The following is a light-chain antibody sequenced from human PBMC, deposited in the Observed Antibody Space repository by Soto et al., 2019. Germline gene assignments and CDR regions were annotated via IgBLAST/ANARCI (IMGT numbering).Light chain of an antibody. CDR1: QSIDRW. Sequence: DIQMTQSPSTLPASVGDRVTITCRASQSIDRWLAWYQQRPGKAPELLIYATSTLHIGVPSRFSGSGSGTDFSLTISSLQPEDFATYYCQQSYSSPRFTFGPGTKVDIK. V-gene: IGKV1-39*01. CDR3: QQSYSSPRFT. J-gene: IGKJ3*01. CDR2: ATS.